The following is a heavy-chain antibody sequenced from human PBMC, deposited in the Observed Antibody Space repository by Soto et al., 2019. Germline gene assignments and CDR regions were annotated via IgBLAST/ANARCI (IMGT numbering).Heavy chain of an antibody. V-gene: IGHV4-59*01. CDR2: VHYSGST. CDR1: GGSIGSYY. D-gene: IGHD3-22*01. CDR3: ARRYHDSSGSYADY. Sequence: QVQLQESGPRLVKPSETLSLSCSVSGGSIGSYYWTWIRQPPGKGLEWVGYVHYSGSTDYNPSLKSRVTISVDTSKNQFSLRLSSVTAADTAVYYCARRYHDSSGSYADYWGQGTLVTVSS. J-gene: IGHJ4*02.